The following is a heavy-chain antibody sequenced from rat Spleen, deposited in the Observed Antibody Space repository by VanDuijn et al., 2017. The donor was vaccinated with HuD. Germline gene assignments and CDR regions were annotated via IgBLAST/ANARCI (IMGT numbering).Heavy chain of an antibody. D-gene: IGHD1-6*01. V-gene: IGHV5-29*01. J-gene: IGHJ2*01. CDR3: ARQRVYYGLPLDY. CDR1: GFTFSDYY. Sequence: EVQLVESDGGLVQPGRSLKLSCAASGFTFSDYYMSWVRQAPTEGLEWVATIRFYGSSTYYRDSVRGRFTISRDNAKSTLYLQMDSLRSEDTATYYCARQRVYYGLPLDYWGQGVMVTVSS. CDR2: IRFYGSST.